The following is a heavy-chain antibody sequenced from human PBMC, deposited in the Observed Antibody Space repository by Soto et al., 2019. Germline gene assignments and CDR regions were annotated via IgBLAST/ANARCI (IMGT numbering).Heavy chain of an antibody. CDR1: GGSLGSSSYY. CDR3: ASIAAPGTTHFDF. D-gene: IGHD6-13*01. CDR2: IYYSGNT. V-gene: IGHV4-39*01. J-gene: IGHJ4*02. Sequence: SETLSLTCTVSGGSLGSSSYYWGWIRQSPGKGLEWIGNIYYSGNTFYNPSLKSRVTISVDTSKNQIYLHLSAVTAADTAIFFCASIAAPGTTHFDFWGQGTLVTVSS.